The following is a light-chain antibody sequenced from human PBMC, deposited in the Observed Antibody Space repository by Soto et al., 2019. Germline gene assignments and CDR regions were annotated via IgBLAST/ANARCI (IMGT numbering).Light chain of an antibody. CDR2: APS. J-gene: IGKJ1*01. CDR1: QGMSSY. Sequence: AIRMTQSPSSFSASTGDRVTITCRASQGMSSYLAWYQLQPGQAPKLLCYAPSTLQSVVSSRFSGSGSATDFTLTISCLQSEDFANYYCQQYYSYPHKFGQGTKVEIK. V-gene: IGKV1-8*01. CDR3: QQYYSYPHK.